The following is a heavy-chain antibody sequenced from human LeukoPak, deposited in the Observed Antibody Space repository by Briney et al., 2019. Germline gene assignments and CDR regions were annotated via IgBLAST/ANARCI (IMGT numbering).Heavy chain of an antibody. Sequence: SETLSLTCVVSGGSLSTHHWSWIRQSPGRGLEWIGYISDSGSTNYNPSLKSRVTISVDTSKNQFSLKLNSVTAADTAVYYCARHYGPWGQGTLVTVSS. CDR3: ARHYGP. CDR1: GGSLSTHH. D-gene: IGHD3-10*01. V-gene: IGHV4-59*08. CDR2: ISDSGST. J-gene: IGHJ5*02.